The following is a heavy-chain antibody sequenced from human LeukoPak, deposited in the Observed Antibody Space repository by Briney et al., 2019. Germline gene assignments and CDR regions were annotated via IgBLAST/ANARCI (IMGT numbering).Heavy chain of an antibody. Sequence: SETLSLTCTVSGGSISSSSYYGSWIRQPPGKGLEWIGYIYYSGSTNYNPSLKSRVSISVDTSKNQFSLKLSSVTAADTAVYYCARSLTVPHVDYWGQGTLVTVSS. J-gene: IGHJ4*02. D-gene: IGHD4-17*01. CDR1: GGSISSSSYY. CDR3: ARSLTVPHVDY. V-gene: IGHV4-61*01. CDR2: IYYSGST.